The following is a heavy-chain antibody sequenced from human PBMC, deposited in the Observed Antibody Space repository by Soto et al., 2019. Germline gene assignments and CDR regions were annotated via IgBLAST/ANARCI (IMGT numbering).Heavy chain of an antibody. Sequence: PGESLKISCKGSGYSFTSYWIGWVRQMPGKGLEWMGIIYPGDSDTRYSPSFQGPVTISADKSISTAYLQCSSLKASDTAMYYCAGGIFGSSDYPSLSDFWGQGTMVTVSS. CDR1: GYSFTSYW. V-gene: IGHV5-51*01. CDR3: AGGIFGSSDYPSLSDF. CDR2: IYPGDSDT. D-gene: IGHD3-22*01. J-gene: IGHJ3*01.